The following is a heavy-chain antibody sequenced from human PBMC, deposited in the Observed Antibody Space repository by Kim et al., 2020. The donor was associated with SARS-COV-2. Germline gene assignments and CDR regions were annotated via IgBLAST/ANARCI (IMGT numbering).Heavy chain of an antibody. V-gene: IGHV3-9*01. CDR3: AKDTDYGSGTNYFDY. CDR2: INWNSGDI. D-gene: IGHD3-10*01. J-gene: IGHJ4*02. CDR1: GFTFDDYA. Sequence: GGSLRLSCAASGFTFDDYAMHWVRQAPGKGLEWVSGINWNSGDIGYADSVKGRFTISRDNAKNSLYLQMNSLRSEDTAFYYCAKDTDYGSGTNYFDYWGQGTLVTVSS.